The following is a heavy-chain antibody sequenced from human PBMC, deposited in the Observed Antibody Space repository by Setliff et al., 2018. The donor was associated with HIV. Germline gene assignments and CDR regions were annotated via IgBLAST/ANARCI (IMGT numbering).Heavy chain of an antibody. CDR1: GGSFSGYY. CDR2: IIHTGST. J-gene: IGHJ6*02. Sequence: PSETLSLTCAVYGGSFSGYYWSWIRQPPGKGLEWIGEIIHTGSTNYNPSLKSRVTISVDTSKNQFPLRLSSVAAADTAVYYCARGRSCSSSSCYLVYYYYYGMDVWGHGSTVTVSS. V-gene: IGHV4-34*01. D-gene: IGHD2-2*01. CDR3: ARGRSCSSSSCYLVYYYYYGMDV.